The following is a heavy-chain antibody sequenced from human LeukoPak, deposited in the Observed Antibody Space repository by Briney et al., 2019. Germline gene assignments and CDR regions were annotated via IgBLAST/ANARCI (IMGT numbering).Heavy chain of an antibody. J-gene: IGHJ4*02. D-gene: IGHD3-22*01. CDR1: GGSISSYY. CDR3: AREGNYYDSSGYYGPFDY. Sequence: ASETLSLTCTVSGGSISSYYWSWIRQPPGKGLEWIGYIYYSGSTNYNPSLKSRVTISVDTSKNQFSLKLSSVTAADTAVYYCAREGNYYDSSGYYGPFDYWGQGTLVTVSS. CDR2: IYYSGST. V-gene: IGHV4-59*01.